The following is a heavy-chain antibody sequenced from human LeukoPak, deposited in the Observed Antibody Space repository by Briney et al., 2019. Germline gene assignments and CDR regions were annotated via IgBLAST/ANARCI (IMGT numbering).Heavy chain of an antibody. Sequence: SVKVSCKASGGTFSSYAISWVRQAPGQGLEGMGRIIPILGIANYAQKSQGRVTITADKSTSTAYMELSSLRSEDPAVYYCARNAQSSSSWFDYWGQGTLVTVSS. CDR1: GGTFSSYA. V-gene: IGHV1-69*04. D-gene: IGHD6-13*01. J-gene: IGHJ4*02. CDR2: IIPILGIA. CDR3: ARNAQSSSSWFDY.